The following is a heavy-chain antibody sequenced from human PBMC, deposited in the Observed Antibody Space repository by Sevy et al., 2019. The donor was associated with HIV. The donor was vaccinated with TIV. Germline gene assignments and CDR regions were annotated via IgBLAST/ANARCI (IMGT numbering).Heavy chain of an antibody. CDR3: ARGGYSYGLFYGMDV. Sequence: SETLSLTCTVSGGSISSSSYYWGWIRQPPGKGLEGIGSIYYSGSTYYNPSLKSRVTISVATSKNQFSLKLSSVTAADTAVYYCARGGYSYGLFYGMDVWGQGTTVTVSS. CDR1: GGSISSSSYY. V-gene: IGHV4-39*01. D-gene: IGHD5-18*01. CDR2: IYYSGST. J-gene: IGHJ6*02.